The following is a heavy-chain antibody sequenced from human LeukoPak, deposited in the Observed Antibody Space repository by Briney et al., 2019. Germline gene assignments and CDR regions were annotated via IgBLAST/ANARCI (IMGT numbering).Heavy chain of an antibody. V-gene: IGHV3-23*01. CDR1: GFTFSSYA. J-gene: IGHJ3*02. CDR2: ISGSGGST. CDR3: ASSLAAAGKGTFDI. D-gene: IGHD6-13*01. Sequence: GGSLRLSCAASGFTFSSYAMSWVRQAPGKGLEWGSAISGSGGSTYYADSVKGRFTISRDNSKNTLYLQMNSLRAEDTAVYYCASSLAAAGKGTFDIWGQGTMVTVSS.